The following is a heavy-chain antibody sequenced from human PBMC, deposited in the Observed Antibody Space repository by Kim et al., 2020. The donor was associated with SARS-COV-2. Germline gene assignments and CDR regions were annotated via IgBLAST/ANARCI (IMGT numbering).Heavy chain of an antibody. D-gene: IGHD3-16*01. J-gene: IGHJ4*02. Sequence: GGSLRLSCAASGFTFSSYAMSWVRQAPGKGLEWVSAISGSGGSTYYADAVKGRFTISRDNSKNTLYLQMNSLRAEDTAVYYCAKDNLGEPHYFDYWGQGTLVTVSS. CDR1: GFTFSSYA. V-gene: IGHV3-23*01. CDR2: ISGSGGST. CDR3: AKDNLGEPHYFDY.